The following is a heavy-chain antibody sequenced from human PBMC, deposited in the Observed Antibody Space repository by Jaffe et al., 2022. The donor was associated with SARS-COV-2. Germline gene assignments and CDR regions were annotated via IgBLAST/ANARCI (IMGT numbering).Heavy chain of an antibody. Sequence: EVQLLESGGGLVQPGGSLRLSCAASGFTFSSYAMSWVRQAPGKGLEWVSAISGSGGSTYYADSVKGRFTISRDNSKNTLYLQMNSLRAEDTAVYYCAKALLGGCSSTSCYPKFGMDVWGQGTTVTVSS. J-gene: IGHJ6*02. CDR3: AKALLGGCSSTSCYPKFGMDV. CDR1: GFTFSSYA. D-gene: IGHD2-2*01. CDR2: ISGSGGST. V-gene: IGHV3-23*01.